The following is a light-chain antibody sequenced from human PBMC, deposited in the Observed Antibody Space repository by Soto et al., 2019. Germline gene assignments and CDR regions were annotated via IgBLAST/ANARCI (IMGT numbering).Light chain of an antibody. CDR1: SSDVGRYDY. V-gene: IGLV2-11*01. Sequence: QSALTQPRSVSASPGQSVTISCTGTSSDVGRYDYVSWYQQHPGKAPKLIVYDVTERPSGVPDRFSGSKSGNTASLTISGLQAEDEADYSFCSFAGSSSYVFGTGPKVTVL. J-gene: IGLJ1*01. CDR2: DVT. CDR3: CSFAGSSSYV.